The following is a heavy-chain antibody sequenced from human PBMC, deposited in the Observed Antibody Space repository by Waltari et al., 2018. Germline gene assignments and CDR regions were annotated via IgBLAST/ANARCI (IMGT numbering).Heavy chain of an antibody. CDR3: TREMGGTAPDY. D-gene: IGHD3-16*01. J-gene: IGHJ4*02. CDR1: GYPFTSHL. CDR2: VYPADGST. V-gene: IGHV1-46*01. Sequence: QVQLVQSGAEGKKPGASVKVSCASSGYPFTSHLLHWVRQAPGQGLEWMGRVYPADGSTAYAPQFQGRATMTSDTSTSTAYMELSGLRADDTALYYCTREMGGTAPDYWGQGTLVTVSS.